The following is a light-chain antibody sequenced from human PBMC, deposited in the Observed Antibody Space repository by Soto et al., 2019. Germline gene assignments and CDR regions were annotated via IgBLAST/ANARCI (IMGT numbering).Light chain of an antibody. CDR3: CSSSITTPPL. V-gene: IGLV2-23*01. CDR1: DSDVGAYDS. J-gene: IGLJ1*01. Sequence: QSVLAQPASVSASPGQSITISRTGTDSDVGAYDSVSWYQQHPHKAPQLIIYKGTQRPSGVSNRFSGSTSGTAPSLTISALQADDEVDYFSCSSSITTPPLFG. CDR2: KGT.